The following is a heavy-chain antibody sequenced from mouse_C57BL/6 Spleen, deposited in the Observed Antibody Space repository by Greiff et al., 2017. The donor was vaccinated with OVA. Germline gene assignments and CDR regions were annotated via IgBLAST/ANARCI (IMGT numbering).Heavy chain of an antibody. CDR3: AREDYDGGYYFDY. CDR2: INPGCGGT. Sequence: VQRVESGAELVRPGTSVKVSCKASGYAFTNYLIEWVKQRPGPGLEWIGVINPGCGGTNYNEKFKGKATLTADKSSSTAYMQLSSLTSEDSAVYFCAREDYDGGYYFDYWGQGTTLTVSS. CDR1: GYAFTNYL. D-gene: IGHD2-4*01. J-gene: IGHJ2*01. V-gene: IGHV1-54*01.